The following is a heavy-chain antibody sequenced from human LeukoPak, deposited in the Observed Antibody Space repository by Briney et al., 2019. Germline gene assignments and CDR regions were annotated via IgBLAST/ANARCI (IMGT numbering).Heavy chain of an antibody. CDR2: IYYSGST. Sequence: SETLSLTCTVSGGSISSSSYYWGWIRRPPGKGLEWIGSIYYSGSTYYNPSLKSRVTISVDTSKNQFSLKLSSVTAADTAVYYCASTINRARYYYYMDVWGKGTTVTVSS. D-gene: IGHD1-14*01. V-gene: IGHV4-39*07. CDR1: GGSISSSSYY. CDR3: ASTINRARYYYYMDV. J-gene: IGHJ6*03.